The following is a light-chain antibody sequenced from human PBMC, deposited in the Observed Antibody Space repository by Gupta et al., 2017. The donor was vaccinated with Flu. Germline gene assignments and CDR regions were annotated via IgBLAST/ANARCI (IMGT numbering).Light chain of an antibody. J-gene: IGLJ2*01. CDR1: SSNIGAGHQ. V-gene: IGLV1-40*01. CDR3: QSFDDSLGGWRI. Sequence: QSVLTQPPSVSGAPGQTVTISCTGTSSNIGAGHQVHWYQQLPGSPPKLPIYGDVVRPSGIADRFSGSNSGTTATLAIAGLQVEDEADYYCQSFDDSLGGWRIFGGGTKLTVL. CDR2: GDV.